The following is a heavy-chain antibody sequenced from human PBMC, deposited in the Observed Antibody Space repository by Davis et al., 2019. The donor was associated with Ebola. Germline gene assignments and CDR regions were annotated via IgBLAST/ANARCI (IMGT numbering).Heavy chain of an antibody. CDR1: GFTFSSYA. CDR3: ARDRYSSGWDHFDY. V-gene: IGHV3-30-3*01. J-gene: IGHJ4*02. Sequence: GGSLRLSCAASGFTFSSYAMHWVRQAPGKGLEWVAVISYDGSNKYYADSVKGRFTISRDNSKNTLYLQMNSLRAEDTAVYYCARDRYSSGWDHFDYWGQGTLVTVSS. D-gene: IGHD6-19*01. CDR2: ISYDGSNK.